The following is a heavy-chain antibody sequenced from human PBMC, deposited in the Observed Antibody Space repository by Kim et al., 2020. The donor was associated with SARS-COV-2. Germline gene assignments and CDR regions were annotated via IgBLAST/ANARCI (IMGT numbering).Heavy chain of an antibody. Sequence: NPHRKRRVTIAVDTSKNQFSRKFSSVTAADTAVYYCARHAIGESLNWFDPWGQGTLVTVSS. V-gene: IGHV4-59*08. J-gene: IGHJ5*02. D-gene: IGHD3-10*01. CDR3: ARHAIGESLNWFDP.